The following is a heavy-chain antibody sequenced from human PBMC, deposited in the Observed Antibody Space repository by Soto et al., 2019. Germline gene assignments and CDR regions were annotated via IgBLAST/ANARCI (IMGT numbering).Heavy chain of an antibody. V-gene: IGHV4-30-4*08. CDR3: VRDLAHGYTGNV. CDR2: IYDSGVT. Sequence: SETLSLTCSVPGAVVTSGENYWSWVRQPPGKGLEWLGYIYDSGVTSYTPALKSRVTLSLDRPNNQVSLKLRSVTAEDKAVYFCVRDLAHGYTGNVCGHGTLVTVS. D-gene: IGHD5-18*01. CDR1: GAVVTSGENY. J-gene: IGHJ3*01.